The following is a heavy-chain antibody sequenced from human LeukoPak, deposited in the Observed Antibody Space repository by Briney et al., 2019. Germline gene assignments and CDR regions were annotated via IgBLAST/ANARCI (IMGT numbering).Heavy chain of an antibody. D-gene: IGHD5-18*01. Sequence: SETLSLTCTVSGGSISSYYWSWIRQPPGKGLEWIGYIYYSGSTNYNPSLKSRVTISVDTSKNQFSLKLSSVTAADTAVYYCARLKYSYGYSQYFDLWGRGTLVTVSS. V-gene: IGHV4-59*08. CDR2: IYYSGST. CDR1: GGSISSYY. J-gene: IGHJ2*01. CDR3: ARLKYSYGYSQYFDL.